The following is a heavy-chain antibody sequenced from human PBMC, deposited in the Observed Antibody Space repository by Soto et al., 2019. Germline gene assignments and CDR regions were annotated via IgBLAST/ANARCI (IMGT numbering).Heavy chain of an antibody. D-gene: IGHD6-19*01. CDR3: ARDSYSSLFDS. CDR2: ITTGNDYI. Sequence: EVQLVESGGGLVKPGGSLRLSCVASGFTLSPFRMSWIRQTPGKGLEWVSSITTGNDYISYADSVKGRFTISRDNAKNSLFLQMNSLKADDTALYFCARDSYSSLFDSWGQGTLVTVSS. V-gene: IGHV3-21*02. CDR1: GFTLSPFR. J-gene: IGHJ5*01.